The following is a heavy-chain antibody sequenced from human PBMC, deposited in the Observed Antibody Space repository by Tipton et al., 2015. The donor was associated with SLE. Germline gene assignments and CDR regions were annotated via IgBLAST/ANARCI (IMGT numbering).Heavy chain of an antibody. Sequence: TLSLTCTVSGVSINSHYWSWIRQPPGKGLEWIGYIYYTGSTNYNPSLKSRVTISLDTSKKQFSLNLRFVTAADTAVYYCAGAWQGYCSGGTCYVLDYWGQGTLVTVSS. CDR1: GVSINSHY. J-gene: IGHJ4*02. D-gene: IGHD2-15*01. CDR3: AGAWQGYCSGGTCYVLDY. V-gene: IGHV4-59*11. CDR2: IYYTGST.